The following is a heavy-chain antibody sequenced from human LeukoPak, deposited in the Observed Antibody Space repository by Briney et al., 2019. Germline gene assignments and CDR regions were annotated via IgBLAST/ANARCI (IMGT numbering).Heavy chain of an antibody. V-gene: IGHV3-11*06. J-gene: IGHJ4*02. CDR3: ARSITGDFDY. Sequence: GGSLRLSCAATGFTFSDYYMSWIRQAPGKGLEWVSYISSSSSYTNYADSVKGRFTISRDNAKNSLYLQMNSLRAEDTAVYYCARSITGDFDYWGQGTLVTVSS. CDR1: GFTFSDYY. CDR2: ISSSSSYT.